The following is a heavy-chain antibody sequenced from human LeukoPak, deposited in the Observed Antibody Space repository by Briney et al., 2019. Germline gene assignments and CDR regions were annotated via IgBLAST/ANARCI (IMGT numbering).Heavy chain of an antibody. CDR3: TRGPGYDYVWGGYRVDY. CDR2: ITSNGGST. V-gene: IGHV3-64*02. J-gene: IGHJ4*02. D-gene: IGHD3-16*02. CDR1: GFIFYSYA. Sequence: GGSLRLSCAGSGFIFYSYAMHWVRQAPGRGLEYVSAITSNGGSTFYADSVKGRFTISRDNSKNTLYLQMGSLRAEDMAVYYCTRGPGYDYVWGGYRVDYWGQGTLVTVSS.